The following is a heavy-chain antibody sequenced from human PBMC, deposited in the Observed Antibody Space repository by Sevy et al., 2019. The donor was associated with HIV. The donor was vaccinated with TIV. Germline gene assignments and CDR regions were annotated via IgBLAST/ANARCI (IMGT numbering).Heavy chain of an antibody. CDR2: ISSSSSYI. D-gene: IGHD5-18*01. Sequence: GGSLRLSCAASGFTFSSYSMNWVRQAPGKGLEWVSSISSSSSYIYYADSVKGRFTISRDNAKNSLYLQMNSLRAEDTAVYYCARVSDTAMAPEYFQHRGQGTLVTVSS. V-gene: IGHV3-21*01. CDR3: ARVSDTAMAPEYFQH. CDR1: GFTFSSYS. J-gene: IGHJ1*01.